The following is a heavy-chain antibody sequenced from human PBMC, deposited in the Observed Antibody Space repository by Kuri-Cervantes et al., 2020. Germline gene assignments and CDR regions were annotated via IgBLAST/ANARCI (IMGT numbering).Heavy chain of an antibody. CDR1: GFNFSSYG. V-gene: IGHV3-33*08. D-gene: IGHD3-16*01. Sequence: GGSLRLSCAASGFNFSSYGMHWVRQAPGKGLEWVAVIWYDGSNKYYADSVKGRFTISRDNSKNTLYLQMNSLRAEDTAVYYCARASEEGAFDYWGQGTLVTVSS. CDR2: IWYDGSNK. CDR3: ARASEEGAFDY. J-gene: IGHJ4*02.